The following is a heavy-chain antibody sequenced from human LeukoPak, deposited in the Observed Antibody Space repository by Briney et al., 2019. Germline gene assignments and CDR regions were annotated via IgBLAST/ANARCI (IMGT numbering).Heavy chain of an antibody. J-gene: IGHJ4*02. CDR1: GGSISSYY. D-gene: IGHD6-19*01. CDR3: ARLGLAGTPEDY. V-gene: IGHV4-59*08. CDR2: IYYSGST. Sequence: SETLSLTCTVPGGSISSYYWSWIRQPPGKGLEWIGYIYYSGSTNYNPSLKSRVTISVDTSKNQFSLKLSSVTAADTAVYYCARLGLAGTPEDYWGQGTLVTVSS.